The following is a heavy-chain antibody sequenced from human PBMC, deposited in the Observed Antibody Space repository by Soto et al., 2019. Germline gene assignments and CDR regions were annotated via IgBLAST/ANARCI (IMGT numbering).Heavy chain of an antibody. D-gene: IGHD3-9*01. Sequence: PGGSLRLSCAASGFAFSDPYMSWIRQAPGKGLEWISYISSSGGTTYYADSVKGRFTISRDNSKNTLYLQMNSLRAEDTAVYYCAKDVGGYDILTGYYSFWAFDIWGQGTMVTVSS. CDR1: GFAFSDPY. CDR3: AKDVGGYDILTGYYSFWAFDI. CDR2: ISSSGGTT. V-gene: IGHV3-11*01. J-gene: IGHJ3*02.